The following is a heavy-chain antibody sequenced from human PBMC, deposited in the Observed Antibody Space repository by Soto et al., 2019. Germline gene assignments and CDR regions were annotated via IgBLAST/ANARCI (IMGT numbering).Heavy chain of an antibody. CDR1: GYTFTSYG. CDR3: ARDYGDYHYYYGMDV. D-gene: IGHD4-17*01. V-gene: IGHV1-18*01. CDR2: ISAYNGNT. Sequence: QVQLVQSGAEVKKPGASVKVSCKASGYTFTSYGISWVRQAPGQGLEWMGWISAYNGNTNYAQKLQGRVTMTTDTSTSTANMELRSLRPDDTAVYYWARDYGDYHYYYGMDVWGQGTTVTVSS. J-gene: IGHJ6*02.